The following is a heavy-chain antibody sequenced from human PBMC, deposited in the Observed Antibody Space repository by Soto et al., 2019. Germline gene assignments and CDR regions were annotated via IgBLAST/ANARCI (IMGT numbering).Heavy chain of an antibody. V-gene: IGHV5-51*01. CDR1: GYSFNSYW. CDR3: ARHPSLPQVDTAMVDFDY. D-gene: IGHD5-18*01. Sequence: PGESLKISCKGSGYSFNSYWIGWVRQMPGKGLEWMGIIYPGDSDTRYSPSFQGQVTISADKSISTAYLQWSSLKASDTAMYYCARHPSLPQVDTAMVDFDYWGQGTLVTGSS. CDR2: IYPGDSDT. J-gene: IGHJ4*02.